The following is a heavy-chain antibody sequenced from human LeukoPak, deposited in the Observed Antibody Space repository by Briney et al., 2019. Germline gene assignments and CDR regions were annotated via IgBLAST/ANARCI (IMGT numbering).Heavy chain of an antibody. D-gene: IGHD6-13*01. CDR3: ARVLQLAPSYIDY. CDR1: GFTVTNNY. CDR2: IYSGGST. Sequence: GGSLRLSCAASGFTVTNNYMSWVRQAPGKGLEWVSVIYSGGSTSYANSVKGRFTISRDNSKNTLYLQMNSLRAEDTAVYYCARVLQLAPSYIDYWGQGTLVTVSS. V-gene: IGHV3-53*01. J-gene: IGHJ4*02.